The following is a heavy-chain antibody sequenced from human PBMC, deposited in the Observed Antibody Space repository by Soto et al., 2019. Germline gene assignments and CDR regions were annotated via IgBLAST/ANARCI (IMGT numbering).Heavy chain of an antibody. Sequence: GGSLRLSCAASGFTFSNAWMNWVRQAPGKGLEWVGRIKSKTDGGTTDYAAPVKGRFTISRDDPKNTLYLQMNSLKTEDTAVYYCTTDPVTMIVVVPSSGWGQGTLVTVSS. CDR2: IKSKTDGGTT. J-gene: IGHJ4*02. CDR3: TTDPVTMIVVVPSSG. D-gene: IGHD3-22*01. CDR1: GFTFSNAW. V-gene: IGHV3-15*07.